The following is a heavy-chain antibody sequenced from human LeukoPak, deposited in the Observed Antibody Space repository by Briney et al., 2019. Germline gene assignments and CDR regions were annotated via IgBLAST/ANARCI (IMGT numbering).Heavy chain of an antibody. CDR2: IYSGGST. CDR3: ALYDFWSGYLGY. J-gene: IGHJ4*02. D-gene: IGHD3-3*01. CDR1: GFTVSSNY. V-gene: IGHV3-66*02. Sequence: GGSLRLSCAASGFTVSSNYMSWVRQAPGKGLEWVSVIYSGGSTYYADSVKGRFTISRDNSKNTLYLQMNSLRAEDTAVYYCALYDFWSGYLGYWGQGTLVTVPS.